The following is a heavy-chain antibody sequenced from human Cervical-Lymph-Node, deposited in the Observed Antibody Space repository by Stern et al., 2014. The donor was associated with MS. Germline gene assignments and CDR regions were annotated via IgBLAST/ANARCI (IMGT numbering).Heavy chain of an antibody. CDR3: ARDCGPFNAYKDH. CDR1: GFTFSSFG. Sequence: VQLVESGGGVVQPGRSLRLSCTASGFTFSSFGMHWVRQAPGKGLEWVAAIWYDGSREYYADSVKGRFTISRDNSKNTLYLQMNSPRAEDTAVYYCARDCGPFNAYKDHWGQGTLVTVSS. CDR2: IWYDGSRE. J-gene: IGHJ4*02. D-gene: IGHD5-24*01. V-gene: IGHV3-33*01.